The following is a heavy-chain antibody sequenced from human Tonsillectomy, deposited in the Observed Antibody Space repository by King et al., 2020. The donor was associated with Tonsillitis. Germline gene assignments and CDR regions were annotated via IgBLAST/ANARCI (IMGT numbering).Heavy chain of an antibody. J-gene: IGHJ4*02. Sequence: VQLVQSGGGLVQPGGSLRLSCAASGFTFSSYWMSWVRQAPGEGLEWVANIKQDGSEEYYVDSVRGRFTISRDNAKNSVYLQMNSLRAEDTAVYYCARDGCSGGAGHYWGQGTLVTVSS. V-gene: IGHV3-7*01. CDR2: IKQDGSEE. CDR1: GFTFSSYW. CDR3: ARDGCSGGAGHY. D-gene: IGHD2-15*01.